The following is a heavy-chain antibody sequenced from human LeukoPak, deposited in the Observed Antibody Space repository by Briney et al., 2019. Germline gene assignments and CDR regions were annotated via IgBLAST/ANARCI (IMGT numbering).Heavy chain of an antibody. Sequence: SETLSLTCTVSGGSISSHYWSWIRQPAGKGLEYIGRIHTSGITNYNPSLKSRVTTSGDTSKNQFSLKLSSVTAADTAVYYCARDLGSNYVYFDYWGQGSLDTVSS. CDR1: GGSISSHY. J-gene: IGHJ4*02. CDR3: ARDLGSNYVYFDY. D-gene: IGHD1-26*01. CDR2: IHTSGIT. V-gene: IGHV4-4*07.